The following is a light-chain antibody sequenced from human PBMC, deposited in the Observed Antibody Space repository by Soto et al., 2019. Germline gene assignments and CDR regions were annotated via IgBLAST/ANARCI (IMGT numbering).Light chain of an antibody. CDR3: CSYAGSSTSYV. J-gene: IGLJ1*01. CDR2: EGN. CDR1: SSDVGSYKF. Sequence: QSVLTQPASVSGSPGQSITLSCTGTSSDVGSYKFVSWYQLHPGKAPKLMIYEGNKRPSGVSHRFSGSKFGNTASLTISGLQAEDEADYYCCSYAGSSTSYVFGTGTKLTVL. V-gene: IGLV2-23*01.